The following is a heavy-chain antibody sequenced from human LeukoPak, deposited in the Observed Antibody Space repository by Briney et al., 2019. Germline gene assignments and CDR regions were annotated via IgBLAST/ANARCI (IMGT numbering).Heavy chain of an antibody. CDR1: GFTFSSYA. D-gene: IGHD3-3*01. V-gene: IGHV3-23*01. J-gene: IGHJ4*02. Sequence: GGSLRLSCAASGFTFSSYAMIWVRQAPGKGLEWVSGIGVSGDTTYYADSVKGRFTISRDNFNNTLYLQMNSLRAEDTAVYYCAKVPGLVEIDYWGQGTLVTVSS. CDR3: AKVPGLVEIDY. CDR2: IGVSGDTT.